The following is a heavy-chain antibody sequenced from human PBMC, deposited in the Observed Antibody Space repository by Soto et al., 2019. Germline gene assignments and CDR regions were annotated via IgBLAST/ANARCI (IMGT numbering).Heavy chain of an antibody. D-gene: IGHD3-3*01. Sequence: GGSLRLSCAASGFTFSSYGMHWVRQAPGKGLEWVAVIWYDGSNKYYADSVKGRFTISRDNSKNTLYLQMNSLRAEDTAVYYCASSGRLRFLEWLLFRGVAFDIWGQGTMVTVSS. J-gene: IGHJ3*02. CDR1: GFTFSSYG. CDR2: IWYDGSNK. V-gene: IGHV3-33*01. CDR3: ASSGRLRFLEWLLFRGVAFDI.